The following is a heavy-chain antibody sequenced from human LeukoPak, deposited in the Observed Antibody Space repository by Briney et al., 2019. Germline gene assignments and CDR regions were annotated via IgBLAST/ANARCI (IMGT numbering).Heavy chain of an antibody. CDR2: IWYDGSNK. Sequence: GGSLRLSCAASGFTFSSYSMNWVRQAPGKGLEWVAVIWYDGSNKYYADSVKGRFTISRDNSKNTLYLQMNSLRAEDTAVYYCARDLELRTAMAYYYYYGMDVWGQGTTVTVSS. J-gene: IGHJ6*02. CDR1: GFTFSSYS. CDR3: ARDLELRTAMAYYYYYGMDV. D-gene: IGHD5-18*01. V-gene: IGHV3-33*08.